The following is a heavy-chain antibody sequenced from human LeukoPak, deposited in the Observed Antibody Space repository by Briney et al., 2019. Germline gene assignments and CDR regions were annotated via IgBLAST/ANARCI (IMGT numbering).Heavy chain of an antibody. V-gene: IGHV3-30*18. CDR1: GFTFFSYG. CDR2: ISYDGSNK. D-gene: IGHD1-26*01. J-gene: IGHJ4*02. Sequence: GKSLRLSCAASGFTFFSYGMHWVCQAPGKGLEWVAGISYDGSNKYYVDSVKGRFTISRDNSKNTLYLEMISLRIEDTAVYYCAKGPVSGSRSPLDYWGQGTLVTVSS. CDR3: AKGPVSGSRSPLDY.